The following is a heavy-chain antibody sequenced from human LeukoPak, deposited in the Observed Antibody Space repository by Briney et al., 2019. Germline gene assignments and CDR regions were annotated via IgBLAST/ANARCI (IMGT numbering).Heavy chain of an antibody. CDR1: GGSISSGGYY. CDR3: VRVRLDYAFDI. Sequence: PSETLSLTCTVSGGSISSGGYYWSWIRQHPGKGLEWIGHIYYSGSTYYNPSLKSRVTISVDTSKNQFSLKLSSVTAADTAVYYCVRVRLDYAFDIWGQGTMVTVSS. V-gene: IGHV4-31*03. CDR2: IYYSGST. J-gene: IGHJ3*02. D-gene: IGHD1-1*01.